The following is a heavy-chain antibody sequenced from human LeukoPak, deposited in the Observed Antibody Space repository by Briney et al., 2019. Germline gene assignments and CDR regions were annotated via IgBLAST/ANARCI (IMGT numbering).Heavy chain of an antibody. Sequence: PSETLSLTCAVSGDSFSSHYWTWIRQSPGTGLEWIGYISHIGRTNYNPSLKSRVTISIDTSKNPFSLKLRPVTAADTAVYYCARDLVTVTKGFDIWGQGTMVSVSS. CDR2: ISHIGRT. CDR1: GDSFSSHY. J-gene: IGHJ3*02. CDR3: ARDLVTVTKGFDI. V-gene: IGHV4-59*11. D-gene: IGHD4-17*01.